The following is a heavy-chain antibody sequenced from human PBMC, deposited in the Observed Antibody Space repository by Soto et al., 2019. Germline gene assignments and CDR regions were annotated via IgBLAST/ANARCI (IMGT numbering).Heavy chain of an antibody. CDR3: ARDGRRGSGSGEIDY. CDR2: ISYDGSNK. V-gene: IGHV3-30*04. CDR1: GFTFSSYA. D-gene: IGHD3-10*01. Sequence: GGSLRLSCAASGFTFSSYAMHWVRQAPGKGLEWVAVISYDGSNKYYADSVKGRFTISRDNSKNTLYLQMNSLRAEDTAVYYCARDGRRGSGSGEIDYWGQGTLVTVSS. J-gene: IGHJ4*02.